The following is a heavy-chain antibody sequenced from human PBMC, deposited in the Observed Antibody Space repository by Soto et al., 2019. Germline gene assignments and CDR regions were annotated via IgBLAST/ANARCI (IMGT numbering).Heavy chain of an antibody. D-gene: IGHD6-19*01. CDR1: GGTFSSYA. V-gene: IGHV1-69*13. Sequence: ASVKVSCKASGGTFSSYAISWVRQAPGQGLEWMGGIIPIFGTANYAQKFQGRVTITADESTSTAYMELSSLRSEDTAVYYCARPTSVAVGAFDIWGQGTMVTVSS. J-gene: IGHJ3*02. CDR3: ARPTSVAVGAFDI. CDR2: IIPIFGTA.